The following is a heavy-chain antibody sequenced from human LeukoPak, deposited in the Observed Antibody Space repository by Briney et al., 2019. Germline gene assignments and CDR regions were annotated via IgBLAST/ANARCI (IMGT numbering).Heavy chain of an antibody. CDR1: GFTFSSYA. D-gene: IGHD3-3*01. CDR3: VSGSLQSGYNFDY. J-gene: IGHJ4*02. Sequence: GGSLRLSCAASGFTFSSYAMSWVRQAPGKGLEWVSAISGSGGSTYYADSVKGRFTISRDNAKNTLYLQMNSLRVEDTAVYYCVSGSLQSGYNFDYWGQGALVTVSS. V-gene: IGHV3-23*01. CDR2: ISGSGGST.